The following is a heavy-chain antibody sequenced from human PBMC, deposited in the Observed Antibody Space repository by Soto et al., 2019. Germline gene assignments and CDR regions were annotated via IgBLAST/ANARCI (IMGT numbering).Heavy chain of an antibody. CDR3: ARLYSSSWYRAYYYYYMDV. Sequence: SETLSLTCTVSGGSISSYYWSWIRQPPGKGLEWIGYIYYSGNTNYNPSLKSRVTISVDTSKNQFSLKLSSVTAADTAVYYCARLYSSSWYRAYYYYYMDVWGKGTTVTVSS. CDR1: GGSISSYY. J-gene: IGHJ6*03. CDR2: IYYSGNT. V-gene: IGHV4-59*08. D-gene: IGHD6-13*01.